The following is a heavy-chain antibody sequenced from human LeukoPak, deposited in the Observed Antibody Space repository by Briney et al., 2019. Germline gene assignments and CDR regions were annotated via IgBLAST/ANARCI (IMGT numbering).Heavy chain of an antibody. V-gene: IGHV3-7*03. D-gene: IGHD1-26*01. CDR1: GFTVSNKY. CDR2: IKQDGSEK. J-gene: IGHJ3*02. Sequence: GGSLRLSCAASGFTVSNKYMTWVRQAPGKGLEWVANIKQDGSEKYYVDSVKGRFTISRDNAKNSLYLQMNSLRAEDMALYYCAKGGELKGRGSAFDIWGQGTMVTVSS. CDR3: AKGGELKGRGSAFDI.